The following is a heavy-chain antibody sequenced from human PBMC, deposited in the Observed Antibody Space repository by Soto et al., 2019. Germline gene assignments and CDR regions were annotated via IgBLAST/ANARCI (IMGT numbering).Heavy chain of an antibody. Sequence: RWPTLTCAASGFTFCSYAIHWVRQAPGTGLEWVAVISYDGSNKYYADSVKGRFTISRDNSKKTLYLQMNSLRAEDTAVYYCARGPGGFWSGYYVGGFLWSDYWGQGTLVTASS. D-gene: IGHD3-3*01. CDR2: ISYDGSNK. CDR1: GFTFCSYA. V-gene: IGHV3-30-3*01. CDR3: ARGPGGFWSGYYVGGFLWSDY. J-gene: IGHJ4*02.